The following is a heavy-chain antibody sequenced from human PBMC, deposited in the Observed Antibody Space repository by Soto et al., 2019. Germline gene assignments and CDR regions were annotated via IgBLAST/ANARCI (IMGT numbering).Heavy chain of an antibody. Sequence: SETLSLTCAGSSGSISSSNWWSWVRQPPGKGLEWIGEIYHSGSTNYNPSLKSRVTISVDKSKNQFSLKLSSVTAADTAVYYRASSGYCSSTSCHHDYYYYHYMDVWGKGTTVTVSS. CDR1: SGSISSSNW. D-gene: IGHD2-2*01. CDR3: ASSGYCSSTSCHHDYYYYHYMDV. CDR2: IYHSGST. J-gene: IGHJ6*03. V-gene: IGHV4-4*02.